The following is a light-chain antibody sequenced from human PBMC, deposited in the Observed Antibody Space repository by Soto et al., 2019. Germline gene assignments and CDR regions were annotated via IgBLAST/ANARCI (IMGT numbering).Light chain of an antibody. Sequence: EIVLTQSPDTLSLSPGERATLSCRASQSVSSGYLAWYQQKPGQAPRLLIYGPSSRDTGVPDRFSGSGSGTDVTLTINRLEPEDFAVHYWQQDDSSPRLTFGGGTKVYIK. V-gene: IGKV3-20*01. CDR2: GPS. CDR1: QSVSSGY. J-gene: IGKJ4*01. CDR3: QQDDSSPRLT.